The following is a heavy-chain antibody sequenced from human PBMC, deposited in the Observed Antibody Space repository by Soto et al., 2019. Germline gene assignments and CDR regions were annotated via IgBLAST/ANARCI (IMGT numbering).Heavy chain of an antibody. CDR2: ISGSGGST. CDR1: GFTFSSYA. J-gene: IGHJ6*02. Sequence: EVQLLESGGGLVQPGGSLRLSCAASGFTFSSYAMSWVRQAPGKGLEWVSAISGSGGSTYYADSVKGRFTISRDNSKNPLYLQMTSLGAEDTAVYYCAKDSPPHSYSSGWSPYYYYGMDVWGQGTTVTVSS. D-gene: IGHD6-19*01. CDR3: AKDSPPHSYSSGWSPYYYYGMDV. V-gene: IGHV3-23*01.